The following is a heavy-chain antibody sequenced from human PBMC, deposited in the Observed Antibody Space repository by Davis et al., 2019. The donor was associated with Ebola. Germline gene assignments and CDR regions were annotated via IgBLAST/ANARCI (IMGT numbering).Heavy chain of an antibody. J-gene: IGHJ4*02. V-gene: IGHV3-15*07. Sequence: GESLKISCAASGFTFSNAWMNWVRQAPGKGLEWVGRIKSKTDGGTTDYAAPVKGRFTISRDDSKNTLYLQMNSLKTEDTAVYYCTTETYGDYVLDYWGQGTLVTVSS. CDR3: TTETYGDYVLDY. CDR1: GFTFSNAW. CDR2: IKSKTDGGTT. D-gene: IGHD4-17*01.